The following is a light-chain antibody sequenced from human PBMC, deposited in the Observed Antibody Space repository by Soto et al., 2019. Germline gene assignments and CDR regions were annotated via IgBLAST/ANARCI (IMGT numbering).Light chain of an antibody. Sequence: DIQMTRSPSSLSASVGDRVTITCRASQNIRSRLAWFQQKPGNAPKLRIYDASSLESGVPQRFSGSGSGTEFTLTISSLQTDDSSTYYCQQYHSYWTFGQGTKVDIK. CDR3: QQYHSYWT. CDR2: DAS. J-gene: IGKJ1*01. V-gene: IGKV1-5*01. CDR1: QNIRSR.